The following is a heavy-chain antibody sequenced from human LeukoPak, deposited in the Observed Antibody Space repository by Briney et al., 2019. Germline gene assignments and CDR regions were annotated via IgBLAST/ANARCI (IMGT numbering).Heavy chain of an antibody. CDR1: GYTFTGYY. J-gene: IGHJ6*03. Sequence: GASVKVSCKASGYTFTGYYMHWVRQAPGQGLEWMGRINPNSGGTNYAQKFQGRVTMTRDTSISTAYMELSRLRSDDTAVYYCARNSDYYDSSRYYSSYYYMDVWGKGTTVTVSS. D-gene: IGHD3-22*01. CDR2: INPNSGGT. V-gene: IGHV1-2*06. CDR3: ARNSDYYDSSRYYSSYYYMDV.